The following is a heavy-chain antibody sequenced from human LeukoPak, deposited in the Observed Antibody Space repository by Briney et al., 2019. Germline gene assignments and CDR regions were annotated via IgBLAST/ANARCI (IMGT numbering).Heavy chain of an antibody. CDR3: ARADYGSGSSYGMDV. D-gene: IGHD3-10*01. V-gene: IGHV3-48*01. CDR1: GFTFSSYS. J-gene: IGHJ6*02. CDR2: ISSSSSTI. Sequence: GGSLRLSCAASGFTFSSYSMNWVRQAPGKGLEWLSYISSSSSTIYCADSVKGRFTISRDNAKNSLYLQMNSLRAEDTAVYYCARADYGSGSSYGMDVWGQGTTVTVSS.